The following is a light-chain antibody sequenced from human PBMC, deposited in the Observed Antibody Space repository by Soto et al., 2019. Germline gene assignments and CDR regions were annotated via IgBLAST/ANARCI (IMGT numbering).Light chain of an antibody. J-gene: IGLJ3*02. V-gene: IGLV4-69*01. Sequence: QLVLTQPPSASASLGASVKLTCTLSSGHNSYAIAWHQQQPEKGPRYLMKLNSDGSHSKGDGIPDRFSGSSSGAERYLTISSLQSEVEADYYCQTWSTDIRVFGGGTQLTVL. CDR1: SGHNSYA. CDR3: QTWSTDIRV. CDR2: LNSDGSH.